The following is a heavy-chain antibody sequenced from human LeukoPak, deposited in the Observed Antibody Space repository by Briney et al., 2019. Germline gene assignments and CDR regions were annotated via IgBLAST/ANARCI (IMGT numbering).Heavy chain of an antibody. CDR3: ARGGGYYDSSGYPFDY. J-gene: IGHJ4*02. CDR1: DGSISSYY. V-gene: IGHV4-4*07. Sequence: PSETLSLTCTVSDGSISSYYWSWIRQPAGKGLEWIGRIYTSGSTNYNPSLKSRVTMSVDTSKNQFSLKLSSVTAADTAVYYCARGGGYYDSSGYPFDYWGQGTLVTVSS. D-gene: IGHD3-22*01. CDR2: IYTSGST.